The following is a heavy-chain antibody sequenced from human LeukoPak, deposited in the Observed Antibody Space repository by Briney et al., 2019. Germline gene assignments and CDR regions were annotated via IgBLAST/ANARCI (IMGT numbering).Heavy chain of an antibody. J-gene: IGHJ4*02. CDR1: DDSINNNY. V-gene: IGHV4-59*08. D-gene: IGHD3-16*01. Sequence: SETLTLTCTVSDDSINNNYWSWIRQPPGKELECIGYIHYSGSTNYNPSLKSRVTISIDTSKNQFSLKLNSLTAADTAGYYCARRGLNRQNFDYWGQGTLVTVSS. CDR2: IHYSGST. CDR3: ARRGLNRQNFDY.